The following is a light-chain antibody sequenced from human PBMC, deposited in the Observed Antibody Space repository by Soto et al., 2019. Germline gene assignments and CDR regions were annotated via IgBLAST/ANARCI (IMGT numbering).Light chain of an antibody. J-gene: IGKJ4*01. CDR1: QSVCSY. Sequence: EIVLTQSPATLSLSPGERATLSCRASQSVCSYLAWYQQKPGQAPRLLIYDASNRATGIPARFSGSGSGTDFTLTISSLEPEDFAVYYCQQRSNWPPLTFGGGTKVEIK. V-gene: IGKV3-11*01. CDR3: QQRSNWPPLT. CDR2: DAS.